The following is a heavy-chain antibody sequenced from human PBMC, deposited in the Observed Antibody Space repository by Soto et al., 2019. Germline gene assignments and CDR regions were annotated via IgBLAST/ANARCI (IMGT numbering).Heavy chain of an antibody. CDR1: GYTFTSYG. V-gene: IGHV1-18*01. Sequence: ASVKVSCKASGYTFTSYGISWVRRAPGQGHEWMGWISAYNGNTNYAQKLQGRVTMTTDTSTSTAYMELRSLRSDDTAVYYCARDQSTMIVVVINGLDAFDIWGQGTMVTASS. CDR2: ISAYNGNT. J-gene: IGHJ3*02. D-gene: IGHD3-22*01. CDR3: ARDQSTMIVVVINGLDAFDI.